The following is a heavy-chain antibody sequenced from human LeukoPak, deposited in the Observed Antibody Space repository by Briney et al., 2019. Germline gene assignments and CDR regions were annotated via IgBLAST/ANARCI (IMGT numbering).Heavy chain of an antibody. CDR3: ARGSKQWLVRHAFDI. Sequence: ASVKVSCKASGYTFTSYGISWVRQAPGQGLEWMGWISAYNGNTNYAQKFQGRVTMTRDTSISTAYMELSRLRSDDTAVYYCARGSKQWLVRHAFDIWGQGTMVTVSS. CDR1: GYTFTSYG. V-gene: IGHV1-18*01. J-gene: IGHJ3*02. D-gene: IGHD6-19*01. CDR2: ISAYNGNT.